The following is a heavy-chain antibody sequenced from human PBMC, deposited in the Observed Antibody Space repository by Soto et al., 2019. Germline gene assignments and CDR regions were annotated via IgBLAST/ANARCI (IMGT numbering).Heavy chain of an antibody. CDR2: ISYDGSNK. D-gene: IGHD2-2*02. J-gene: IGHJ5*02. V-gene: IGHV3-30-3*01. Sequence: GGSLRLSCAASGFTFSSYAMHWVRQAPGKGLEWVAVISYDGSNKYYADSVKGRFTVSRDNAKNSLYLQMNSLRAEDTAVYYCARSWGLYCSSSRCYSPWFDPWAGEPWSPSPQ. CDR1: GFTFSSYA. CDR3: ARSWGLYCSSSRCYSPWFDP.